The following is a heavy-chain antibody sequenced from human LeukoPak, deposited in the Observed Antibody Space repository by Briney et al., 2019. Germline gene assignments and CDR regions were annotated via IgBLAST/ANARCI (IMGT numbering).Heavy chain of an antibody. CDR2: ISSDGINK. V-gene: IGHV3-30-3*01. CDR3: AKGGNFWSGYYHFDY. Sequence: GGSLRLSCAASGFTFSHYSMHWVRQAPGKGLEWVAVISSDGINKYYADSVKGRFTISRDNSKNTLYLQMNSLRAEDTAVYYCAKGGNFWSGYYHFDYWGQGTLVTVSS. D-gene: IGHD3-3*01. CDR1: GFTFSHYS. J-gene: IGHJ4*02.